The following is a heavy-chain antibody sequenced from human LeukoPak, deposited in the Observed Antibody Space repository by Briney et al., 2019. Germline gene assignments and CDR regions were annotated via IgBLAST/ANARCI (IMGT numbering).Heavy chain of an antibody. J-gene: IGHJ4*02. D-gene: IGHD1-26*01. CDR1: GYTFTNYA. CDR2: INTNTGSP. Sequence: ASVKVSCKASGYTFTNYAMNWVRQAPGQGLEWMGWINTNTGSPTYAQGFTGRFVFSLDTSVSTAYLQISSLKAEDTAVYYCARGSYRGATTLEDYFDYWGQGTLVTVSS. CDR3: ARGSYRGATTLEDYFDY. V-gene: IGHV7-4-1*02.